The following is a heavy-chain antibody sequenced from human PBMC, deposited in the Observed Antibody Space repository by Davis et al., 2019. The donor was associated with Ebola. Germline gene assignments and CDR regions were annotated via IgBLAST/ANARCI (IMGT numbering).Heavy chain of an antibody. CDR1: GGTFSSYG. CDR3: ARAPISARYYYYGMDV. V-gene: IGHV1-69*04. D-gene: IGHD2/OR15-2a*01. CDR2: IIPILGIA. J-gene: IGHJ6*02. Sequence: SVKVSCKASGGTFSSYGISWVRQAPGQGLEWMGRIIPILGIANYAQKFQGRVTITADKSTSTAYMELSSLRSEDTAVYYCARAPISARYYYYGMDVWGQGTTVTVSS.